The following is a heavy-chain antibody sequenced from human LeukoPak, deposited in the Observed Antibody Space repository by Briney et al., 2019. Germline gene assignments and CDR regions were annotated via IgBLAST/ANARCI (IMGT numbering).Heavy chain of an antibody. Sequence: SETLSLTCAVYGGSFSGYYWSWIRQPPGKGLEWIGEINHSGSTNYNPSLRSRVTISVDTSKNQFSLKLSSVTAADTAVYYCARRSNSSGSDYWGQGTLVTVSS. V-gene: IGHV4-34*01. CDR3: ARRSNSSGSDY. D-gene: IGHD6-19*01. CDR1: GGSFSGYY. CDR2: INHSGST. J-gene: IGHJ4*02.